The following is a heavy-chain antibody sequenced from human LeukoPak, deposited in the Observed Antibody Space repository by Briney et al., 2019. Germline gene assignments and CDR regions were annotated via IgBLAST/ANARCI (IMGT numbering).Heavy chain of an antibody. CDR1: GGSISSGDYY. J-gene: IGHJ4*02. CDR3: ARRATGTFDY. CDR2: IYYSGST. V-gene: IGHV4-30-4*08. Sequence: SQTLSLTCTVSGGSISSGDYYWSWIRQPPGKGLEWIGYIYYSGSTYYNPSLKSRVSISVDTSKNQFSLNLSSVTAADTAVYYCARRATGTFDYWGQGTLVTVSS. D-gene: IGHD6-13*01.